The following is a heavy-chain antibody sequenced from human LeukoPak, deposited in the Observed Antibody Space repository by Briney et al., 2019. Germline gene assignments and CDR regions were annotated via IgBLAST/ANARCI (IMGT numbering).Heavy chain of an antibody. D-gene: IGHD6-19*01. V-gene: IGHV4-34*01. J-gene: IGHJ4*02. CDR3: ARGIAVAGHFDY. CDR2: MNHLLTT. Sequence: SETLPLTCDVSGASLSDYCWTWIRQTPGKGLEWIGHMNHLLTTNYNPSLESRVTISLDTSKNQFSLKLSSVTAADTAVYYCARGIAVAGHFDYWGQGTLVTVSS. CDR1: GASLSDYC.